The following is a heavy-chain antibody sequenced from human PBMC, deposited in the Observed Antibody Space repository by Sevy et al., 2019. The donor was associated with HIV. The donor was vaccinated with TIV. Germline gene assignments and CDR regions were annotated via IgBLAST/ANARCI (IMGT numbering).Heavy chain of an antibody. CDR2: IYHSGST. J-gene: IGHJ5*02. D-gene: IGHD3-10*01. CDR1: GYSISSGYY. V-gene: IGHV4-38-2*02. Sequence: SETLSLTCAVSGYSISSGYYWGWIRQPPGKGLEWIGSIYHSGSTYYYPSLKSRVTISVDTSKNQFSLKLSSVTAADTAVYYCSREAVTMVRGVIIGLNWFDPWGQGTLVTVSS. CDR3: SREAVTMVRGVIIGLNWFDP.